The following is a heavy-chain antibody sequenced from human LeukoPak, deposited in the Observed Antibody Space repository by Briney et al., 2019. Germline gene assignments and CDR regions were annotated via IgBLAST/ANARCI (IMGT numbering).Heavy chain of an antibody. J-gene: IGHJ6*03. CDR2: IYYSGST. V-gene: IGHV4-39*01. CDR3: ASLYRGIFGVVINLSYYYYMDV. D-gene: IGHD3-3*01. CDR1: GGSISSSSYY. Sequence: SETLSLTCTVSGGSISSSSYYWGWIRQPPGKGLEWIGSIYYSGSTYYNPSLKSRVTISVDTSNNQFSLKLSSVTAADTAVHYCASLYRGIFGVVINLSYYYYMDVWGKGTTVTVTS.